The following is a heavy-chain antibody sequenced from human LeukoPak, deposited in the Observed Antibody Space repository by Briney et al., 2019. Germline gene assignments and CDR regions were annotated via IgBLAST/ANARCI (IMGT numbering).Heavy chain of an antibody. V-gene: IGHV3-74*01. CDR3: VSFYEAY. J-gene: IGHJ4*02. Sequence: PGGSLRLSCAASGNYWMHWARQAPGKGLVWVSHINSDGSCTSYADSVKGRFTISKDNAKNTVYLQMNNLRAEDTAVYYCVSFYEAYWGRGTLFTVSS. CDR2: INSDGSCT. CDR1: GNYW. D-gene: IGHD2/OR15-2a*01.